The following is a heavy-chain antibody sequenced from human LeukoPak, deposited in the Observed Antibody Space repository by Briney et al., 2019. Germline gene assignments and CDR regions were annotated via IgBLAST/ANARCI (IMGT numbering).Heavy chain of an antibody. Sequence: GASVKVSCKASGYTFTGYYMHWVRQAPGQGLEWMGWINPNSGGTNYAQKFQGRVTMTRDTSISTAYMELSRLRSDDTAVYYCARERGASLKPTHYYYYYMDVWGKGTTVTVSS. CDR3: ARERGASLKPTHYYYYYMDV. V-gene: IGHV1-2*02. J-gene: IGHJ6*03. CDR1: GYTFTGYY. CDR2: INPNSGGT. D-gene: IGHD3-16*01.